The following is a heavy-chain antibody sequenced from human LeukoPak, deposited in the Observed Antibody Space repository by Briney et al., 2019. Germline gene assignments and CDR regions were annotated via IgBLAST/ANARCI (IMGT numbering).Heavy chain of an antibody. CDR1: GYTFTGYY. CDR2: INPNSGGT. CDR3: ARDSGDYYGSGIFRWFDP. V-gene: IGHV1-2*02. D-gene: IGHD3-10*01. J-gene: IGHJ5*02. Sequence: GASVKVSFKASGYTFTGYYMHWVRQAPGQGLEWMGWINPNSGGTNYAQKFQGRVTMTRDTSISTAYMELSRLRSDDTAVYYCARDSGDYYGSGIFRWFDPWGQGTLVTVSS.